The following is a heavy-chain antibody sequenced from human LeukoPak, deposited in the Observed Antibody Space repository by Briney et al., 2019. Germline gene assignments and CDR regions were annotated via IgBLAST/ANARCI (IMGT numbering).Heavy chain of an antibody. Sequence: PSETLSLTCAVYGGSFSGYYWSWIHQPPGKGLEWIGEINHSGSTNYNPSLKSRVTISVDTSKNQFSLKLSSVTAADTAVYYCARARTNYYDSSGYYDGALFDYWGQGTLVTVSS. V-gene: IGHV4-34*01. D-gene: IGHD3-22*01. CDR2: INHSGST. CDR3: ARARTNYYDSSGYYDGALFDY. CDR1: GGSFSGYY. J-gene: IGHJ4*02.